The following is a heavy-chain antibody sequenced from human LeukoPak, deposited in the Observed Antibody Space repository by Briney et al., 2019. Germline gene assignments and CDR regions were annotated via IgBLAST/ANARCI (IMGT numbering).Heavy chain of an antibody. J-gene: IGHJ5*02. CDR3: ARVSGSGSYYRWFDP. CDR2: IYTSGST. CDR1: GGSISSYY. V-gene: IGHV4-4*07. D-gene: IGHD3-10*01. Sequence: SETLSLTCTVSGGSISSYYWSWIRQPAGKGLEWIARIYTSGSTNYNPSLKSRVTMSVDTSKNQFSLKLSSVTAADTAVYYCARVSGSGSYYRWFDPWGQGTLVTVSS.